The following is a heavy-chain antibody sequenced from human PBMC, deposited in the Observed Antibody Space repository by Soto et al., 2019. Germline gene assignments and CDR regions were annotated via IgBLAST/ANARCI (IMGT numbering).Heavy chain of an antibody. J-gene: IGHJ6*02. CDR2: MDPSDSYT. D-gene: IGHD5-18*01. V-gene: IGHV5-10-1*01. CDR3: ARTSMQSRGYSYGHGGMDV. Sequence: EVQLVQSGAEVKKPGESLRISCKGSGYSFTSYWISWVRQMPGKGLEWMGRMDPSDSYTNYSPSFQGKVTISADKSISTAYLQWSSLKASGTAMYYCARTSMQSRGYSYGHGGMDVWGQGTTVTGSS. CDR1: GYSFTSYW.